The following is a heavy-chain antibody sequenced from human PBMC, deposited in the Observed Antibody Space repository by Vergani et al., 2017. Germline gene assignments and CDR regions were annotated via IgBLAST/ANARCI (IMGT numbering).Heavy chain of an antibody. J-gene: IGHJ4*02. Sequence: QVQLQESGPGLVKPSQTLSLTCTVSGGSISSGDYYWSWIRQPPGKGLEWIGYIYYSGSTYYNPSLKSRVTISVDTSKNQFSLKLSSVTAADTAVYYCARDREGGWSSGWHNFDYWGQGTLVTVSS. D-gene: IGHD6-19*01. CDR3: ARDREGGWSSGWHNFDY. V-gene: IGHV4-30-4*01. CDR1: GGSISSGDYY. CDR2: IYYSGST.